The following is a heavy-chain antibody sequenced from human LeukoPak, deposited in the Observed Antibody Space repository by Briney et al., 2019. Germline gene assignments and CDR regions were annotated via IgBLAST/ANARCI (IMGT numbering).Heavy chain of an antibody. CDR3: AREWYSSAKIDY. CDR1: GGSISSSNW. Sequence: SGTLSLTCAVSGGSISSSNWWSWVRQPPGKGLEWIGEIYHSGSTNYNPSLKSRVTISVDTSKNQFSLKLSSVTAADTAVYYCAREWYSSAKIDYWGQGTLVTVSS. D-gene: IGHD6-25*01. J-gene: IGHJ4*02. V-gene: IGHV4-4*02. CDR2: IYHSGST.